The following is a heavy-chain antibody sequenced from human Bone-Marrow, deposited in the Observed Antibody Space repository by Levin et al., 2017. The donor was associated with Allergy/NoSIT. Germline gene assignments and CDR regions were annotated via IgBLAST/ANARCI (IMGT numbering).Heavy chain of an antibody. D-gene: IGHD2-21*02. CDR1: GIPFSNFA. J-gene: IGHJ3*02. Sequence: GGSLRLSCAVSGIPFSNFAMSWVRQAPGKGLEWVSAISSGAGSTYYADSVKGRFTISRDNSKNTFFLQMNSLRAEDTAVYYCAKYCAGDCYPRGGAFDIWGQGTVVTVSS. CDR2: ISSGAGST. V-gene: IGHV3-23*01. CDR3: AKYCAGDCYPRGGAFDI.